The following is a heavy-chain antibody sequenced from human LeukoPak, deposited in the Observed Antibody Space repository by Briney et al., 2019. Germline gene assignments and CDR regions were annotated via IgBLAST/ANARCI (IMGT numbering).Heavy chain of an antibody. D-gene: IGHD3-22*01. V-gene: IGHV3-48*01. CDR2: ISPSSTSM. J-gene: IGHJ4*02. CDR3: SSGYYQQGYYFDY. CDR1: GFTFSSYS. Sequence: GGSLRLSCAASGFTFSSYSLNWVRQAPGKGLEWVSYISPSSTSMYYADSVKGRFTISRDNSKNTLYLQMNSLRAEDTAVYYCSSGYYQQGYYFDYWGQGTLVTVSS.